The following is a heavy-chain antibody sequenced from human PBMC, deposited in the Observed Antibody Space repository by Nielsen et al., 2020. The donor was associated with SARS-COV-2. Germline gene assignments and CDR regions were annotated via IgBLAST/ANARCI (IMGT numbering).Heavy chain of an antibody. CDR2: ISGSGGST. V-gene: IGHV3-23*01. D-gene: IGHD2-2*01. CDR3: AKGCSSTSCYLGGMDV. J-gene: IGHJ6*02. Sequence: GGSLRLSCAASGFTFSSYAMSWVRQAPGKGLEWVSAISGSGGSTYYADSVKGRFTISRDNSKNTLYLQMNSLRAEDTAVYYCAKGCSSTSCYLGGMDVWGQGTTVTVSS. CDR1: GFTFSSYA.